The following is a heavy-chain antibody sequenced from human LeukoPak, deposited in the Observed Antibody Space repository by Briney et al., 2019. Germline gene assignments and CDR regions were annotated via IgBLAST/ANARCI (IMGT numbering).Heavy chain of an antibody. CDR1: GFTFSSYA. V-gene: IGHV3-30*04. CDR3: AKVTYYDFWSGYYFDY. Sequence: AGGSLRLSCAASGFTFSSYAMHWVRQAPGKGLEWVAVISYDGSNNYYADSVKGRFTMSRDNSKNTLYLQMNSLRAEDTAVYYCAKVTYYDFWSGYYFDYWGQGTLVTVSS. J-gene: IGHJ4*02. D-gene: IGHD3-3*01. CDR2: ISYDGSNN.